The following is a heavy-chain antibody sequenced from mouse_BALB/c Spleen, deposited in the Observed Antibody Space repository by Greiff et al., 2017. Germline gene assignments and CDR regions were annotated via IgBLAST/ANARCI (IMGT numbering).Heavy chain of an antibody. D-gene: IGHD1-1*01. J-gene: IGHJ4*01. CDR2: ISSGGST. V-gene: IGHV5-6-5*01. CDR3: ERGGSTTVEAYYSAMDY. CDR1: GFTFSSYA. Sequence: EVKLMESGGGLVKPGGSLKLSCAASGFTFSSYAMSWVRQTPEKRLEWVASISSGGSTYYPDSVKGRFTISSDNARNILYLQMSSLRSVETAMYYSERGGSTTVEAYYSAMDYWGQGTSVTVSS.